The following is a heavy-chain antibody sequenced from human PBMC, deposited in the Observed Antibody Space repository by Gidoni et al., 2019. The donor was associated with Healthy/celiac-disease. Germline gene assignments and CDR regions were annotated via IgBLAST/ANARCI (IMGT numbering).Heavy chain of an antibody. D-gene: IGHD3-3*01. J-gene: IGHJ4*02. V-gene: IGHV3-7*03. CDR1: GFPFVSYW. CDR3: ARHSVLRFLEWYLLGY. Sequence: EVQLVVSGGGLVRPGGSLRLSCAPSGFPFVSYWMSWVRQAPGKGLEWVANIKQDGSEKYYVDSVKGRFTISRDNAKNSLYLQMNSLRAEDTAVYYCARHSVLRFLEWYLLGYWGQGTLVTVSS. CDR2: IKQDGSEK.